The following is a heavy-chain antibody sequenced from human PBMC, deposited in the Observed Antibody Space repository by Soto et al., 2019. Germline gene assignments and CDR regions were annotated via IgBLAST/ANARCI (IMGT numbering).Heavy chain of an antibody. V-gene: IGHV1-69*06. CDR1: GGTFSSYA. CDR2: IIPIFGTA. Sequence: SVKVSCKASGGTFSSYAISWVRQAPGQGLEWMGGIIPIFGTANYAQKFQGRVTITADKSTSTAYMELSSLRSEDTAVYYCARDLGYSFTGYYYGMDVWGQGTTVTVSS. D-gene: IGHD5-18*01. CDR3: ARDLGYSFTGYYYGMDV. J-gene: IGHJ6*02.